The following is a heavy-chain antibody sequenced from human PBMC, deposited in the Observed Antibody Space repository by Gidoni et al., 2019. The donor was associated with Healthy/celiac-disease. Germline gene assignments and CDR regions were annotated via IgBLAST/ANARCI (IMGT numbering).Heavy chain of an antibody. Sequence: QVQLVQSGAEVKKPGSSVQVSCTASGGTFSSYAISWVRQAPGQGLEWMGGIIPIFGTANYAQKVQGRVTITADESTSTAYMELSSLRSEDTAVYYCARDLFLERQSGAFDIWGQGTMVTVSS. V-gene: IGHV1-69*01. CDR3: ARDLFLERQSGAFDI. J-gene: IGHJ3*02. CDR2: IIPIFGTA. D-gene: IGHD3-3*01. CDR1: GGTFSSYA.